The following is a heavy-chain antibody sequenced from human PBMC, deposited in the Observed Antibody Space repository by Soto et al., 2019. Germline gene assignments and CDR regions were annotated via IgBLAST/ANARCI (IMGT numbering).Heavy chain of an antibody. CDR3: SRDGKSSVGDYYYYYYMDV. Sequence: GASVKVSCKASGYTFPSYAMHWVRQAPGQRLEWKGWINAGNGNTKYSQKLQGRVTITRDTSASTAYMELSSLRSEDTAVYYCSRDGKSSVGDYYYYYYMDVWGKGTTVTVSS. J-gene: IGHJ6*03. V-gene: IGHV1-3*01. CDR2: INAGNGNT. CDR1: GYTFPSYA. D-gene: IGHD3-10*01.